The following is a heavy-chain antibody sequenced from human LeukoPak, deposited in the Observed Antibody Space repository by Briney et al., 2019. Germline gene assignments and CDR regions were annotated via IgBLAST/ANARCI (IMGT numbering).Heavy chain of an antibody. CDR3: ARHTRPGCSGYENAFDI. J-gene: IGHJ3*02. CDR1: GGSIRSRNHY. Sequence: SETLSLTCTVSGGSIRSRNHYWDWIRQPPGKGLEWIGNFYDSGSTYYNPSLKSRVTISGDPSQNQFSLKLTSVTAADTAVYYCARHTRPGCSGYENAFDIWGQGTMVTVSS. V-gene: IGHV4-39*01. D-gene: IGHD5-12*01. CDR2: FYDSGST.